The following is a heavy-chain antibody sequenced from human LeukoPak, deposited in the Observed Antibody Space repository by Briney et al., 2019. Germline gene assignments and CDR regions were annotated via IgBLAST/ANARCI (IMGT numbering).Heavy chain of an antibody. CDR1: GFTVSSSY. J-gene: IGHJ6*02. CDR2: IYSGGST. V-gene: IGHV3-53*01. CDR3: ARGEVYCGGDCYGMDV. Sequence: PGGSLRLSCAASGFTVSSSYMSWVRQAPGKGLEWVSVIYSGGSTYYADSVKGRFTISRDNSKNTLYLQMNSLRAEDTAVYYCARGEVYCGGDCYGMDVWGQGTTVTVSS. D-gene: IGHD2-21*01.